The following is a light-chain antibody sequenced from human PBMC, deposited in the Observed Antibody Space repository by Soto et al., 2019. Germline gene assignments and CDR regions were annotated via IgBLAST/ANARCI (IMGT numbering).Light chain of an antibody. V-gene: IGKV3-15*01. CDR2: GAS. Sequence: EVVLSQSPGTLSLSPGERATLSCRASQSVSSSYLAWYQQKPGQAPRLLIYGASTRATGNPDRFSASGSATEFTLTISSLLSEDFAVYYCQQYNDWPRTFGQGTKVDNK. J-gene: IGKJ1*01. CDR1: QSVSSSY. CDR3: QQYNDWPRT.